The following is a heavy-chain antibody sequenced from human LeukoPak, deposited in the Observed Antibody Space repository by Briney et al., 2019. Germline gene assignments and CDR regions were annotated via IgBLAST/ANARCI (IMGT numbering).Heavy chain of an antibody. D-gene: IGHD6-13*01. CDR3: ARGGKPGYSSSWYWFDP. CDR2: IYHSGST. J-gene: IGHJ5*02. V-gene: IGHV4-59*12. Sequence: PSETLSLTCTVSGGSISSYYWSWIRQPPGKGLEWIGYIYHSGSTYYNPSLKSRVTISVDRSKNQFSLKLSSVTAADTAVYYCARGGKPGYSSSWYWFDPWGQGTLVTVSS. CDR1: GGSISSYY.